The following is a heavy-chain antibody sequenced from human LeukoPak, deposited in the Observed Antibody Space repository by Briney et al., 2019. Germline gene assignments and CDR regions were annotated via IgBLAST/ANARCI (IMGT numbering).Heavy chain of an antibody. J-gene: IGHJ4*02. CDR3: ARHKEYSYGFFYYFDS. CDR2: IYYSGST. D-gene: IGHD5-18*01. V-gene: IGHV4-39*01. Sequence: SETLSLTCTVSGGSISSNSYYWGWIRQPPGKGLEWVGSIYYSGSTYYNPSLKSRVTISVDTSKNQFSLSLSSVTAADTAVYYCARHKEYSYGFFYYFDSWGQGTLVTVSS. CDR1: GGSISSNSYY.